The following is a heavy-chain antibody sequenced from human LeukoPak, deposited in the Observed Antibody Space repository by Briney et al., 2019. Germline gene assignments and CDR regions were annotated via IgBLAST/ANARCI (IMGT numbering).Heavy chain of an antibody. D-gene: IGHD3-22*01. CDR3: ARGVHSRIGITMIVVRDYFDY. CDR1: GFTFSSYS. J-gene: IGHJ4*02. Sequence: GSLRLSCAASGFTFSSYSMNWVRQAPGKGLEWVSSISSSSSYIYYADSVKGRFTISRDNAKNSLYLQMNSLRAEDTAVYYCARGVHSRIGITMIVVRDYFDYWGQGTLVTVSS. V-gene: IGHV3-21*01. CDR2: ISSSSSYI.